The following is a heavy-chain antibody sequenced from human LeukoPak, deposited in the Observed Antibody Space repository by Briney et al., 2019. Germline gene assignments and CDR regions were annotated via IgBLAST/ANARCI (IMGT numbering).Heavy chain of an antibody. V-gene: IGHV3-30*03. CDR2: ISYDGSNK. D-gene: IGHD5-18*01. Sequence: GGSLRLSCAASGFTFSSYGMHWVRQAPGKGLEWVAVISYDGSNKYYADSVKGRFTISRDNSKNTLYLQMNSLRAEDTAVYYCARVSDSYGPRLDYWGQGTLVTVSS. J-gene: IGHJ4*02. CDR1: GFTFSSYG. CDR3: ARVSDSYGPRLDY.